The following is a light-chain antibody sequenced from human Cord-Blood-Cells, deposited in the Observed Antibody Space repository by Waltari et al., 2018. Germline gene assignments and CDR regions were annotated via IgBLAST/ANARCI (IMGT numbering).Light chain of an antibody. CDR3: QQYNNWPTWT. J-gene: IGKJ1*01. CDR2: GAS. Sequence: EIVMTQSPATLSVYPGERATLSCRASQSVSSNLAWYQQKPGQAPRLLIYGASTRATGIPARFSGSGSGTEFTLTISSLQSEDFAVYYCQQYNNWPTWTFVQGTKVEIK. CDR1: QSVSSN. V-gene: IGKV3-15*01.